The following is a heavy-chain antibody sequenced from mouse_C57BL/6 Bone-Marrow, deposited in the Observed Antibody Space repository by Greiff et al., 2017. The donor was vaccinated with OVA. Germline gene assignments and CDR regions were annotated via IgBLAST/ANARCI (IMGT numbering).Heavy chain of an antibody. Sequence: EVKLMESGGGLVKPGGSLKLSCAASGFTFSDYGMHWVRQAPEKGLEWVAYISSGSSTIYYADTVKGRFTISRDNAKNTLFLQMTSLRSEDTAMYYCASYGNYVAYAMDYWGQGTSVTVSS. D-gene: IGHD2-1*01. CDR1: GFTFSDYG. V-gene: IGHV5-17*01. CDR2: ISSGSSTI. CDR3: ASYGNYVAYAMDY. J-gene: IGHJ4*01.